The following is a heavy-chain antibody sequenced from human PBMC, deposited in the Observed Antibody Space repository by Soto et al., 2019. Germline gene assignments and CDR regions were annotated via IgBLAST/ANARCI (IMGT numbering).Heavy chain of an antibody. J-gene: IGHJ5*02. CDR2: RYYSGSA. CDR3: ARLSVADWFDP. Sequence: QVQLQESGPGLAKPSETLSLTCTVSGGSIDHDYWSWIRQPPGKGLEWIGYRYYSGSAKYNPSLKGRGTISVDTSKNQFSLRLTAGTAADTAVYDCARLSVADWFDPWGQGIQVTVAS. D-gene: IGHD2-15*01. CDR1: GGSIDHDY. V-gene: IGHV4-59*01.